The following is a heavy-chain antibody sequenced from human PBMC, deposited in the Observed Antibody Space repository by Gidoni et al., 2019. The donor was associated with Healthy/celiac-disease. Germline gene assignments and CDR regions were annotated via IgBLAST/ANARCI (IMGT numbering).Heavy chain of an antibody. CDR1: GFPFRSYS. CDR2: ISSSSSYI. J-gene: IGHJ4*02. Sequence: EVQLVASGGGLVKPGGSLSLSCAASGFPFRSYSMNWVRQAPGKGMEWVSSISSSSSYIYYADSVKGRFTISRDNAKNSLYLQMNSLRAEDTAVYYCARDLGKTYYYDSSGAFYDYWGQGTLVTVSS. V-gene: IGHV3-21*01. D-gene: IGHD3-22*01. CDR3: ARDLGKTYYYDSSGAFYDY.